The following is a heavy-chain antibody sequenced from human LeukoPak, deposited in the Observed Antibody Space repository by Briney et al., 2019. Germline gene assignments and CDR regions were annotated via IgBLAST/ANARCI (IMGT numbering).Heavy chain of an antibody. Sequence: SVKVSCKASGGTFISYAISWVRQAPGQGLEWMGGIIPIFGTANYTQKFQGRVTITTDESTSTAYMELSSLRSEDTAVYYCAVQLRFLEWSFDYWGQGTLVTVSS. J-gene: IGHJ4*02. CDR1: GGTFISYA. CDR3: AVQLRFLEWSFDY. V-gene: IGHV1-69*05. D-gene: IGHD3-3*01. CDR2: IIPIFGTA.